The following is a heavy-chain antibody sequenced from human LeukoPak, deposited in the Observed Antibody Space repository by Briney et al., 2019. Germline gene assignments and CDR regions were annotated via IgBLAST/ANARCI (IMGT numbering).Heavy chain of an antibody. CDR2: ISYDGSNK. V-gene: IGHV3-30*18. J-gene: IGHJ4*02. CDR1: GFTFSSYG. Sequence: GGSLRLSCAASGFTFSSYGMHWVRQAPGKGLEWVAVISYDGSNKYYADSVKGRFTISRDNSKNTLYLQMNSLRAEDTAVYYCAKRMGPSIAAADLDYWGQGTLVTVSS. D-gene: IGHD6-13*01. CDR3: AKRMGPSIAAADLDY.